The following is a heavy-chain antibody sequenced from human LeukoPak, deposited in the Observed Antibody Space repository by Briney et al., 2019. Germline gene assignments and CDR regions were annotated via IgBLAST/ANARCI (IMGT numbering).Heavy chain of an antibody. Sequence: PGGSLRLSCAASGFTFSSNGMHWVRQAPGKGLEWVAVISLDGSTKYYADSVKGRFIVSRDNSRNTLHLQMNSLRAEDTAVYFCAKRSEDGYNYVDYWGQGTLVTVSS. V-gene: IGHV3-30*18. CDR3: AKRSEDGYNYVDY. J-gene: IGHJ4*02. D-gene: IGHD5-24*01. CDR2: ISLDGSTK. CDR1: GFTFSSNG.